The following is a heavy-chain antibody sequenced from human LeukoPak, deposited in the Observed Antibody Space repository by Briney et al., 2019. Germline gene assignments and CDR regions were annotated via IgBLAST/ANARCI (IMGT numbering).Heavy chain of an antibody. J-gene: IGHJ5*02. Sequence: SETLSLTCAVYGGSFSGYYWSWIRQPPGKGLEWIGEINHSGSTNYNPSLKSRVTISVDTSKNQFSLKLSSVTAADTAVYYCARRQQHPIRNWFDPWGQGTLVTVSS. CDR3: ARRQQHPIRNWFDP. CDR2: INHSGST. D-gene: IGHD6-13*01. CDR1: GGSFSGYY. V-gene: IGHV4-34*01.